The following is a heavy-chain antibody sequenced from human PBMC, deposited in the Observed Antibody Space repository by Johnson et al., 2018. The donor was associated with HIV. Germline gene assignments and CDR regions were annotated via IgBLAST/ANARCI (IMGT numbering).Heavy chain of an antibody. CDR3: AREKEMTRLGAFDV. J-gene: IGHJ3*01. CDR1: GFTFSHYW. V-gene: IGHV3-74*03. D-gene: IGHD5-24*01. CDR2: MNGDGSST. Sequence: VQLVESGGGLVQPGGSLTLSCAASGFTFSHYWMHWVRQAPGKGLVWVSRMNGDGSSTTYADSVKGRFTIYRENAKNTLYLQMQTLRAEDTAIYYCAREKEMTRLGAFDVWGQGTVVTVSS.